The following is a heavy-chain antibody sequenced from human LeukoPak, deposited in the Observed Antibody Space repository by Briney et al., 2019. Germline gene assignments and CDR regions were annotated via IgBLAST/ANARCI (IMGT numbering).Heavy chain of an antibody. CDR1: GITFSSDA. J-gene: IGHJ4*02. V-gene: IGHV3-23*01. D-gene: IGHD3-10*01. CDR2: INGGST. CDR3: ARLALSGDIWFGEFTFDY. Sequence: GGSLRLSCAASGITFSSDAMSWVRQAPGKGLEWVSAINGGSTHYAGSVKGRFTISRDNSKSTLFLQMNSLRAEGTAVYYCARLALSGDIWFGEFTFDYWGQGTLVTVSS.